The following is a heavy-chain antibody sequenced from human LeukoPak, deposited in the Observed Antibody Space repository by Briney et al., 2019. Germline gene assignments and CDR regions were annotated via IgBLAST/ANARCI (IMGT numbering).Heavy chain of an antibody. D-gene: IGHD6-19*01. Sequence: GGSLRLSCVGSGFSFSSFAMSWVRQAPGKGLEWVSTISGGGSYTYFADSAKGRFTVSRDDSKSMHFLQMNSLRPEDTALYFCAKRITVSAGYYLDSWGRGTLVTVSS. V-gene: IGHV3-23*01. CDR2: ISGGGSYT. J-gene: IGHJ4*02. CDR3: AKRITVSAGYYLDS. CDR1: GFSFSSFA.